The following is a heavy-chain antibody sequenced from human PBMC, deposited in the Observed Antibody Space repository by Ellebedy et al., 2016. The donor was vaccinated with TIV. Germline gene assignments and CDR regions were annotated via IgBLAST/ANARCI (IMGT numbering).Heavy chain of an antibody. D-gene: IGHD3-22*01. CDR2: IYYSGST. CDR3: ARVKDTMIVVVTHRGAFDI. V-gene: IGHV4-39*07. J-gene: IGHJ3*02. CDR1: GGSISSSSYY. Sequence: GSLRLSCTVSGGSISSSSYYWGWIRQPPGKGLEWIGSIYYSGSTYYNPSLKSRVTISVDTSKNQFSLKLSSVTAADTAVYYCARVKDTMIVVVTHRGAFDIWGQGTTVTVSS.